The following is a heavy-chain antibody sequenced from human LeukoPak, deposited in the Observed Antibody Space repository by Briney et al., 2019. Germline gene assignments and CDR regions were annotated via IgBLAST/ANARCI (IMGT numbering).Heavy chain of an antibody. CDR2: ISWNSGSI. V-gene: IGHV3-9*01. CDR3: ASVDRDAFDI. CDR1: GFTFDDYA. J-gene: IGHJ3*02. D-gene: IGHD5-12*01. Sequence: GRSLRPSCAASGFTFDDYAMHWVRQAPGKGLEWVSGISWNSGSIGYADSVKGRFTISRDNAKNSLYLQMNSLRAEDTALYYCASVDRDAFDIWGQGTMVTVSS.